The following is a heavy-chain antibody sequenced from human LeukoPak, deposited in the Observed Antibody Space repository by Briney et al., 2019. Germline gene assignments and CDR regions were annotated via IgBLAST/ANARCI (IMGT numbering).Heavy chain of an antibody. Sequence: ASVKVSCKASGYTFTGYYMHWVRQAPGQGREWMGRINPNSGGTNYAQKFQGRVTMTRDTSISTAFMELSRLRSDDTAVYYCAREFEVVVAATDYWGQGTLVTVSS. D-gene: IGHD2-15*01. J-gene: IGHJ4*02. CDR1: GYTFTGYY. CDR3: AREFEVVVAATDY. CDR2: INPNSGGT. V-gene: IGHV1-2*06.